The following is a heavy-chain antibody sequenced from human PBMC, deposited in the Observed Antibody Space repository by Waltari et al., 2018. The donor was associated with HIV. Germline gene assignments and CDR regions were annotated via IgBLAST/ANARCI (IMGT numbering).Heavy chain of an antibody. Sequence: EVQLMESGGGLVQSGGSLRLSGAASGFTFPNYWMSWVRQTPGKGLEWVAYIKDDGSEKYYMGSVKGRFTISRDNAKNSMFLQMNSLRAEDTAVYYCARIGTFPHNYAIDFWGQGTTVTVSS. D-gene: IGHD1-26*01. CDR1: GFTFPNYW. CDR2: IKDDGSEK. J-gene: IGHJ6*02. CDR3: ARIGTFPHNYAIDF. V-gene: IGHV3-7*01.